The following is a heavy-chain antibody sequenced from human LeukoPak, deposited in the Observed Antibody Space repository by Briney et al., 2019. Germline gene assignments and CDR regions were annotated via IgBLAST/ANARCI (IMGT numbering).Heavy chain of an antibody. CDR2: IYYSGST. CDR1: GGSISSYY. V-gene: IGHV4-59*08. D-gene: IGHD4-23*01. CDR3: ARTPTTVVTYYFDY. Sequence: SETLSLTCTVSGGSISSYYWSWIRQPPGKGLEWIGYIYYSGSTNYNPSLKSRVTISVDTSKNQFSLKLSSVTAADTAVYYCARTPTTVVTYYFDYWGQGTLVTVSS. J-gene: IGHJ4*02.